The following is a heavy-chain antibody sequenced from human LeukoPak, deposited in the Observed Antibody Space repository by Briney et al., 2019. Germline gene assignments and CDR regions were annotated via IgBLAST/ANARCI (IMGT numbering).Heavy chain of an antibody. CDR3: ASYKDYDAFDI. CDR2: IWYDGSNK. Sequence: GGSLRLSGAASGFTFRSYGMHWVRQAPGKGLEWVAVIWYDGSNKYYADSVKGRFTISRDNSKNTLYLQMNSLRAEDTAVYYCASYKDYDAFDIWGQGTMVTVSS. CDR1: GFTFRSYG. J-gene: IGHJ3*02. D-gene: IGHD3-10*01. V-gene: IGHV3-33*01.